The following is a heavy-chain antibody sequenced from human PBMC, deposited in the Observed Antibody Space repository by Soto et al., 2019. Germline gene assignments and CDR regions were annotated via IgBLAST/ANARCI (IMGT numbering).Heavy chain of an antibody. Sequence: QVELVQSGAEMKKPGASVKVSCKASGYTFTNYGISWVRQAPGQGLEWMGWISDFDGHIKYAQKSXGXVXXTIATSTRTAYMDLRSLTSDDAPIYYCARDYDRWGEDWFDPWGQGTLVTVSS. V-gene: IGHV1-18*01. J-gene: IGHJ5*02. D-gene: IGHD3-16*01. CDR2: ISDFDGHI. CDR1: GYTFTNYG. CDR3: ARDYDRWGEDWFDP.